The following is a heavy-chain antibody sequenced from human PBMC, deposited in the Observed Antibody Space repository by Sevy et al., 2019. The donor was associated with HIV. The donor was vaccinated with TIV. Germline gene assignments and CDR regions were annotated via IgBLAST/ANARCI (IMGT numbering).Heavy chain of an antibody. D-gene: IGHD5-12*01. Sequence: GESLKISCAASGFTFSDYYMSWIRQAPGKGLEWVSYISSSGSTIYYADSVKGRFTISRENAKNSLYLQMNSLRAEDTAVYYCARGGIVATMAVDYWGQGTLVTVSS. J-gene: IGHJ4*02. CDR2: ISSSGSTI. CDR3: ARGGIVATMAVDY. CDR1: GFTFSDYY. V-gene: IGHV3-11*01.